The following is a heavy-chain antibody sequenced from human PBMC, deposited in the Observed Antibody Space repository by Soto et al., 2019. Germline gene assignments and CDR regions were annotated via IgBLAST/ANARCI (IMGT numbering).Heavy chain of an antibody. CDR1: GGTSGSRSCH. J-gene: IGHJ6*02. CDR2: IYYSGST. CDR3: ARHGQSFHYYGMDV. V-gene: IGHV4-39*01. Sequence: SEPQSLPCTVVGGTSGSRSCHWGWKNQTPGKRLEWIGSIYYSGSTYYNPSLKSRVTISVDTSKNQFSLKLSSVTAADTAVYYCARHGQSFHYYGMDVWGQGTTVTVSS.